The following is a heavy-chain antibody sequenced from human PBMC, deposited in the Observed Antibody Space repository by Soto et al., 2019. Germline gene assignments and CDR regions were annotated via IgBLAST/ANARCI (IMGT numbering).Heavy chain of an antibody. J-gene: IGHJ6*02. CDR1: GFTFRSYA. CDR2: ISGSGGST. D-gene: IGHD2-2*01. CDR3: AKGSCNINTCYYDYDYGMDV. Sequence: GGSLRLSCAASGFTFRSYAMNWVRQAPGKGLEWVSSISGSGGSTNYADSVKGRFTISRDNSKSTLYLQINSLTAEDTAVYYCAKGSCNINTCYYDYDYGMDVWGQGTTVTVSS. V-gene: IGHV3-23*01.